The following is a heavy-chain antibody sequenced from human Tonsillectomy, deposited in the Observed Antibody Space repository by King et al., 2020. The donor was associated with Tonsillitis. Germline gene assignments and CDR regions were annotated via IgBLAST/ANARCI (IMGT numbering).Heavy chain of an antibody. CDR3: ARMYAYDSTGFYHGFFDS. D-gene: IGHD3-22*01. Sequence: VQLQESGPGLVKPSQTLSLTCTVSGGSISSSDFYWSWIRQHPGKGLEWMGHIYYSGSTYYNPSLKSRVTISVDTSENQFSLKLSSVTAADTAVYSCARMYAYDSTGFYHGFFDSWGQGTLVTVSS. J-gene: IGHJ4*02. V-gene: IGHV4-31*03. CDR2: IYYSGST. CDR1: GGSISSSDFY.